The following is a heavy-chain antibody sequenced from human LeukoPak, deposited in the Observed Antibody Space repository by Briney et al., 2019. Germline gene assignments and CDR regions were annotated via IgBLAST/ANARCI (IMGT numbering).Heavy chain of an antibody. J-gene: IGHJ4*02. D-gene: IGHD6-19*01. V-gene: IGHV3-7*01. CDR3: ARGSYSSGWYANYYFDY. CDR2: IKQDGSEK. CDR1: GFTFSSYW. Sequence: GGSLRLSCAASGFTFSSYWMSWVRQAPGKGLEWVANIKQDGSEKYYVDSVKGRFTISRDNAKNSLYLQMNSLRAEETAVYYCARGSYSSGWYANYYFDYWGQGTLVTVSS.